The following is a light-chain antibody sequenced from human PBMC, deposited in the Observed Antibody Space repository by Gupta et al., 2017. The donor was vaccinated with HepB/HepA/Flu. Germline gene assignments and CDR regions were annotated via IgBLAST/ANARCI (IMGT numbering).Light chain of an antibody. J-gene: IGKJ1*01. Sequence: DIQMTQLSCTLAAFIGDRVTITCRASVSLSRWLAWYQQKPGRAPILLVHQASSLQSGVSSRFSGSGSGTEFTLTISSVQPDDFAAYYCQHFHSYPWTFGQGTKVEVK. CDR1: VSLSRW. V-gene: IGKV1-5*03. CDR3: QHFHSYPWT. CDR2: QAS.